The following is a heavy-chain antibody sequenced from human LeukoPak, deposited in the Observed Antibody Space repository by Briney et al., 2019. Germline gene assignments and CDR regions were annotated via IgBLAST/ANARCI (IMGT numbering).Heavy chain of an antibody. CDR1: GFTFTDAW. J-gene: IGHJ3*02. CDR3: ARGWFGLDAFDI. D-gene: IGHD3-10*01. V-gene: IGHV3-7*05. Sequence: PGGSLRLSCGASGFTFTDAWMTWVRQAPGKGLEWVANIKQDGSEKYYVDSVKGRFTISRDNAKNSLYLQMNSLRAEDTAVYYCARGWFGLDAFDIWGQGTMVTVSS. CDR2: IKQDGSEK.